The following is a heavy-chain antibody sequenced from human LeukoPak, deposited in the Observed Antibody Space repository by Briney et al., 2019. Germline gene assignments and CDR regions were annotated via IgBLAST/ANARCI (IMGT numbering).Heavy chain of an antibody. CDR2: IIPIFGTA. J-gene: IGHJ4*02. D-gene: IGHD3-16*01. V-gene: IGHV1-69*05. CDR1: GGTFSSYA. Sequence: ASVKVSCKASGGTFSSYAISWVRQAPGQGLEWMGRIIPIFGTANYAQKFQGRVTITTDESTSTAYMELSRLRSDDTAVYYCASGTSYGGDLDYWGQGTLVTVSS. CDR3: ASGTSYGGDLDY.